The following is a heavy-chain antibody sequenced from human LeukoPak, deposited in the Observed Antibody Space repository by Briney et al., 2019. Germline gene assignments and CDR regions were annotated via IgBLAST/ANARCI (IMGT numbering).Heavy chain of an antibody. Sequence: GASVKVSCKASGYTFTGYYMHWVRQAPGQGLEWMGWINPNSGGTNYAQKFQGRVTMTRDTSISTAYMELSRLRSDDTAVYYCARRSTIFEEAYYMDVWGKGTTVTVSS. D-gene: IGHD3-3*01. CDR2: INPNSGGT. CDR3: ARRSTIFEEAYYMDV. V-gene: IGHV1-2*02. CDR1: GYTFTGYY. J-gene: IGHJ6*03.